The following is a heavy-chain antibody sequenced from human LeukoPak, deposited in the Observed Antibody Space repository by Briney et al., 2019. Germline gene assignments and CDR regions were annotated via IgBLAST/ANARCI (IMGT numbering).Heavy chain of an antibody. CDR2: ISGSGGST. Sequence: GGSLRLSCAASGFTFSSYAMSWVRQAPGKGLEWVSAISGSGGSTYYADSVKGRFTISRDNSKNTLYLQMNSLRAEDTAVYYCARDAEVVPAAIDYFDYWGQGTLVTASS. J-gene: IGHJ4*02. CDR3: ARDAEVVPAAIDYFDY. V-gene: IGHV3-23*01. CDR1: GFTFSSYA. D-gene: IGHD2-2*02.